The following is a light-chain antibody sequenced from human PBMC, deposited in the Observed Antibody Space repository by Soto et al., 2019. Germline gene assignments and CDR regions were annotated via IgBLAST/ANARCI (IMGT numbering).Light chain of an antibody. J-gene: IGKJ2*01. Sequence: DIQMTQSPSSLSASVGDRVTITLRASQRISAWLAWYQQKRGKAPKLLLYKASSLESEVPSRFSGSGSGTEYTLTISSLQPDDFATYYCQQYDTYSYTFGQGTQLEIK. CDR1: QRISAW. CDR2: KAS. V-gene: IGKV1-5*03. CDR3: QQYDTYSYT.